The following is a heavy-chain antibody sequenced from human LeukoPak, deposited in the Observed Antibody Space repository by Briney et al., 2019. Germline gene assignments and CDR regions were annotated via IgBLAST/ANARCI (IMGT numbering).Heavy chain of an antibody. CDR1: GFTYSYYS. D-gene: IGHD6-6*01. CDR2: ISSSSSSI. Sequence: GGSLRLSCVASGFTYSYYSMNWVRQAPGKGLEWVSYISSSSSSIYYADSVKGRFTISRDNAKNSLYLQMNSLRTEDTAVYYCVRQLVSWGQGTLVTVSS. J-gene: IGHJ5*02. V-gene: IGHV3-48*01. CDR3: VRQLVS.